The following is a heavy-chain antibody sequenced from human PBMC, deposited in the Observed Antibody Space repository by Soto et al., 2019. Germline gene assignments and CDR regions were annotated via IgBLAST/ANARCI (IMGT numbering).Heavy chain of an antibody. CDR2: VNPSGGHT. V-gene: IGHV1-46*01. CDR3: ARGGHVVVVTAALDY. D-gene: IGHD2-21*02. Sequence: QVQLMQSGAEVKKPGASVKVSCKASGDTFTDHYIHWVRQAPGQGLEWMGTVNPSGGHTTYAQHFLGRVTMTRDTSTSTLYMELTSLTSDDTAIYYCARGGHVVVVTAALDYWGQGTLVTVSS. CDR1: GDTFTDHY. J-gene: IGHJ4*02.